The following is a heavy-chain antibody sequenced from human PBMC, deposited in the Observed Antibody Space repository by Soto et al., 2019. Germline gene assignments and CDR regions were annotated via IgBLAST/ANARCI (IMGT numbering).Heavy chain of an antibody. CDR2: ISASGFTT. CDR3: ASPPLDRNSGAYPLFGY. D-gene: IGHD6-19*01. CDR1: GFSFNDYY. Sequence: QVQLVASGGGLVKPGGSLRLSCAASGFSFNDYYMNWIRQAPGKGLEWVSYISASGFTTYYADSVLGRFTISRDTSDKTLYLQMDSLGADDTAIYYCASPPLDRNSGAYPLFGYWGQGVLVTVSS. V-gene: IGHV3-11*01. J-gene: IGHJ4*02.